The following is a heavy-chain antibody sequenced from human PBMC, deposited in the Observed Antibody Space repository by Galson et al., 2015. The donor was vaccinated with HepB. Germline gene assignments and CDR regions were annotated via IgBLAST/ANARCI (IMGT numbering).Heavy chain of an antibody. J-gene: IGHJ6*02. CDR1: GGSISSSNW. V-gene: IGHV4-4*02. D-gene: IGHD6-25*01. CDR2: IYHSGST. CDR3: ARGRAARNYYYYYGMDV. Sequence: SLTCAVSGGSISSSNWWSWVRQPPGKGLEWIGEIYHSGSTNYNPSLKSRVTISVDKSKNQFSLKLSSVTAADTAVYYCARGRAARNYYYYYGMDVWGQGTTVTVSS.